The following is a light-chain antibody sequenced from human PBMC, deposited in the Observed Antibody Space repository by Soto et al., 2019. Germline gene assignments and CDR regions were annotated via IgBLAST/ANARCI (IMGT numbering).Light chain of an antibody. V-gene: IGLV2-14*01. CDR1: SSDVGGYNY. CDR3: SSYTSSSIXV. J-gene: IGLJ2*01. CDR2: DVS. Sequence: QSALTQPASVSGSPGQSITISCTGTSSDVGGYNYVSWYQQHPGKAPKLMIYDVSNRPSGVSNRFSGSKSGNTASLTISGLQAEDEADYYSSSYTSSSIXVFVGGTEVTVL.